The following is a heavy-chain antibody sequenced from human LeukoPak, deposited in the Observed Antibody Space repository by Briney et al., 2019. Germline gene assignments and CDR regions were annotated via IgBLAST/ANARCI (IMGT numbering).Heavy chain of an antibody. CDR1: GYTFTSYY. Sequence: ASVKVSCKASGYTFTSYYMHWVRQAPGQGLEWMGIINPSGGSTSYAQKLQGRVTMTTDTSTSTAYMELRSLRSDDTAVYYCARYSSSYYYYGMDVWGQGTTVTVSS. CDR2: INPSGGST. CDR3: ARYSSSYYYYGMDV. J-gene: IGHJ6*02. D-gene: IGHD6-6*01. V-gene: IGHV1-46*01.